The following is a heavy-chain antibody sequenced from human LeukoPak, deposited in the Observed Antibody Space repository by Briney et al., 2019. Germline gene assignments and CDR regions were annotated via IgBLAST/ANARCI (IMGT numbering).Heavy chain of an antibody. J-gene: IGHJ4*02. Sequence: GGSLRLSCAASGFTFSSNYMHWVRQAPGKGLVWVSHITSNGGSTNYADSVKGRITIFRDNANNMLHLQMNSLRAEDTAVYYCARGGCSSTSCLDYWGQGTLVTVSS. V-gene: IGHV3-74*01. D-gene: IGHD2-2*01. CDR3: ARGGCSSTSCLDY. CDR1: GFTFSSNY. CDR2: ITSNGGST.